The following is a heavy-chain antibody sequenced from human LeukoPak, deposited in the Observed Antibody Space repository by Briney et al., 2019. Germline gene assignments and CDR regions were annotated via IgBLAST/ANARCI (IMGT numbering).Heavy chain of an antibody. V-gene: IGHV4-28*01. CDR1: GYSISSSNW. CDR3: AKKVEGHNWFDP. Sequence: SDTLSLTCAVSGYSISSSNWWGWIRQPPGKGLEWIGYIYHGGSPYYNPSLKSRVTMSVDVSKNQFSLKVNSVTAVDTAMYYCAKKVEGHNWFDPWGQGTLVTVSS. J-gene: IGHJ5*02. CDR2: IYHGGSP.